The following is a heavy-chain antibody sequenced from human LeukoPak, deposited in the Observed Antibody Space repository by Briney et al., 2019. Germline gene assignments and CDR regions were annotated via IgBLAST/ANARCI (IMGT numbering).Heavy chain of an antibody. D-gene: IGHD3-10*01. CDR3: ARGVLLWFGEPRWFDY. Sequence: GASVTVSCKASGYTFTSYGISWVRQAPGQGLEWMGWISAYNGNTNYAQKLQGRVTMTTDTSTSTAYMELRSLRSDDTAVYYCARGVLLWFGEPRWFDYWGQGTLVTVSS. J-gene: IGHJ4*02. CDR2: ISAYNGNT. V-gene: IGHV1-18*01. CDR1: GYTFTSYG.